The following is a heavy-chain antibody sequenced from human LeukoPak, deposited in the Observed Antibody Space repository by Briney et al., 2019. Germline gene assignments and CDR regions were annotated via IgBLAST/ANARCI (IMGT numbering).Heavy chain of an antibody. V-gene: IGHV7-4-1*02. CDR1: GYSFTGSA. CDR2: INTNTGNP. D-gene: IGHD4-17*01. CDR3: ARSQTYGDHPPFDY. J-gene: IGHJ4*02. Sequence: ASVKVSCKASGYSFTGSAMNWVRQAPGQGLEWMGWINTNTGNPTYAQGFTGRFVFSLDTSVSTAYIQISSLKTEDTAVYFCARSQTYGDHPPFDYWGQGTLVTVSS.